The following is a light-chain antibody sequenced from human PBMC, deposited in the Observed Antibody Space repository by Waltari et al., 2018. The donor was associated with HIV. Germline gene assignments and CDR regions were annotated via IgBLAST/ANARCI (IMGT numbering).Light chain of an antibody. J-gene: IGKJ4*01. CDR2: DAS. CDR1: LTIVNF. CDR3: QQRHSWPLS. V-gene: IGKV3-11*01. Sequence: EITLTQSPVDLSLSPGDRATLSFRANLTIVNFLGWYQQRPGQSPSLLIYDASKRVTGVPVRFSGSSSGTDFSLIINNIQPEDAALYYCQQRHSWPLSFGGGTKV.